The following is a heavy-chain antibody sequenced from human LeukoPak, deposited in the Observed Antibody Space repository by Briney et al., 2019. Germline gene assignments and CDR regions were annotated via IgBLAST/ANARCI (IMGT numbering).Heavy chain of an antibody. CDR2: TWYDGSNK. CDR3: AKDGQNIAARRGPLDY. CDR1: GFTFSSYE. J-gene: IGHJ4*02. V-gene: IGHV3-30*02. D-gene: IGHD6-6*01. Sequence: GGSLRLSCAASGFTFSSYEMNCVRQAPGKGLEWVAVTWYDGSNKYYADSVKGRFTISRDNSKNTLYLQMSSLRAEDTAVYYCAKDGQNIAARRGPLDYWGQGTLVTVSS.